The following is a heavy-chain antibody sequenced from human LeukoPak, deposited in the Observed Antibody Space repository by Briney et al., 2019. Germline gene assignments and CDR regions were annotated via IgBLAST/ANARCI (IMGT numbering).Heavy chain of an antibody. CDR2: INPSGGRT. CDR3: AIQPWGSGNNWYFDL. V-gene: IGHV1-46*01. Sequence: ASVKVSCKASGYTFTSYYIDWVRQAPGQGLEWMGIINPSGGRTTYAQKFQGRVTMTRDTSTSTVYMEMSGLRSDDTAVYYCAIQPWGSGNNWYFDLWGRGTLVTVSS. CDR1: GYTFTSYY. D-gene: IGHD7-27*01. J-gene: IGHJ2*01.